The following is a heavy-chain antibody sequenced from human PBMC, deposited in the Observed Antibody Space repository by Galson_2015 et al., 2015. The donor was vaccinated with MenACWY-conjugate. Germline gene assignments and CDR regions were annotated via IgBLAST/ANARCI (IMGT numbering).Heavy chain of an antibody. CDR2: IWSNGINN. J-gene: IGHJ3*02. CDR3: ARERAAFDAFDI. D-gene: IGHD3-3*02. CDR1: GFTLSCCG. V-gene: IGHV3-33*01. Sequence: SLRLSCAASGFTLSCCGMHWVRQAPGKGLEWLAVIWSNGINNYYADSVRARFTISRDDSRHSLLLHMNSLSVDDTAVYYCARERAAFDAFDIGGQGTRVTVSS.